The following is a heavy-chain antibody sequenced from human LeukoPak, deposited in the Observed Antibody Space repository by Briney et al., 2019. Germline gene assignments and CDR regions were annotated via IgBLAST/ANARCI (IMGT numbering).Heavy chain of an antibody. D-gene: IGHD6-19*01. CDR2: ISSGSRDI. Sequence: GGSLRLSCVVSGFTFSTYTMNWVRQAPGKGLEWVSSISSGSRDIYYADSLKGRFTISRDNAKNSLYLQMNSLRAEDTAVYYCAKNSGTSGWSDYWGQGTLVTVSS. CDR1: GFTFSTYT. V-gene: IGHV3-21*01. J-gene: IGHJ4*02. CDR3: AKNSGTSGWSDY.